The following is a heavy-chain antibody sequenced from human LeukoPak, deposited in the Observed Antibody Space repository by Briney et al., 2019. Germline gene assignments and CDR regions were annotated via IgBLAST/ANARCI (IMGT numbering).Heavy chain of an antibody. D-gene: IGHD6-19*01. CDR1: GFTFSSYA. V-gene: IGHV3-23*01. J-gene: IGHJ4*02. CDR2: ISGSGGST. CDR3: AKAQGIAVAGPEVG. Sequence: GGSLRLSCAASGFTFSSYAMSWVRKAPGKGLEWVSAISGSGGSTYYADSVKGRFTISRDNSKNTLYLQMNSLRAEDTAVYYCAKAQGIAVAGPEVGWGQGTLVTVSS.